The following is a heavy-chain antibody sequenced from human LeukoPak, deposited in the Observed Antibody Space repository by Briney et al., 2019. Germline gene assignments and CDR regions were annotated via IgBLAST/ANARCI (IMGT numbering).Heavy chain of an antibody. CDR3: ARNMVRGVPLDY. Sequence: HAGRSLRLSCAASGFTFSSYGMHWVRQAPGKGLEWVAVISYDGSNKYYADSVKGRFTISRDNSKNTLYLQMNSLRAEDTAVYYCARNMVRGVPLDYWGQGTLVTVSS. J-gene: IGHJ4*02. CDR1: GFTFSSYG. V-gene: IGHV3-30*03. D-gene: IGHD3-10*01. CDR2: ISYDGSNK.